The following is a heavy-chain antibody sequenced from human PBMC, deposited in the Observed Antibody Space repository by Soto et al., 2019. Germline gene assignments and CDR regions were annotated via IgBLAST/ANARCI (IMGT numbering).Heavy chain of an antibody. CDR3: SRGRGAGISGDAFDI. J-gene: IGHJ3*02. CDR1: GYAFTDDR. D-gene: IGHD6-25*01. CDR2: INPYNANT. V-gene: IGHV1-18*04. Sequence: GALVKGSCKTSGYAFTDDRIDWVRQTTGKGLEWMGWINPYNANTNYAQKLQGRVTITTDTSTNTAYMDLRGLTSEDTAVYYCSRGRGAGISGDAFDIRGQATLVTVSS.